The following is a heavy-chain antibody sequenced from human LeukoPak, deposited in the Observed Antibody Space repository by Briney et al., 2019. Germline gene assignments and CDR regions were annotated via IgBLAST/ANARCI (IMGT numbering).Heavy chain of an antibody. CDR3: AKFATVTVPNWLDF. V-gene: IGHV4-59*01. J-gene: IGHJ5*01. CDR1: GGSISSYY. Sequence: SETLSLTCTVSGGSISSYYWSWIRQPPGEGLQFIGYIYYTGTASYNPSLNSRVTMSVDTSKNQFSLKVSSVTAADTAVYYCAKFATVTVPNWLDFWGQGILVTVSS. CDR2: IYYTGTA. D-gene: IGHD4-17*01.